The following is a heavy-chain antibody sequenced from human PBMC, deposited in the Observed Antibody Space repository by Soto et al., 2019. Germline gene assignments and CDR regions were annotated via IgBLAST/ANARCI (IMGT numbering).Heavy chain of an antibody. Sequence: GGSLRLSCAASGFTFSSYGMHWVRQAPGKGLEWVAVISYDGSNKYYADSVKGRFTISRDNSKNTLYLQMNSLRAEDTAVYYCAKDLSDSSGYYSPFFDYWGQGTLVTVSS. CDR3: AKDLSDSSGYYSPFFDY. D-gene: IGHD3-22*01. CDR2: ISYDGSNK. J-gene: IGHJ4*02. CDR1: GFTFSSYG. V-gene: IGHV3-30*18.